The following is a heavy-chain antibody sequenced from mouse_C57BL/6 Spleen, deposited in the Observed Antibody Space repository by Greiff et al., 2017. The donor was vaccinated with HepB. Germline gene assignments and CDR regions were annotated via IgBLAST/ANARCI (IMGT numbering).Heavy chain of an antibody. CDR2: IDPNSGGT. CDR1: GYTFTSYW. D-gene: IGHD2-5*01. CDR3: ARPSNYLSWFAY. J-gene: IGHJ3*01. Sequence: QVQLKQPGAELVKPGASVKLSCKASGYTFTSYWMHWVKQRPGRGLEWIGRIDPNSGGTKYNEKFKSKATLTVDKPSSTAYMQLSSLTSEDSAVYYCARPSNYLSWFAYWGQGTLVTVSA. V-gene: IGHV1-72*01.